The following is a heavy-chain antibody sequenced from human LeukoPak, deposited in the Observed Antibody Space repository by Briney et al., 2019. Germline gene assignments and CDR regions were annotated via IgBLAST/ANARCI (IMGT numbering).Heavy chain of an antibody. J-gene: IGHJ3*02. CDR1: GFTFSSYA. CDR3: AKGFLSSSGYGGAFDI. Sequence: PGGSLRLSCAASGFTFSSYAMSWVRQAPGKGLEWVSAISGSGGSTYYADSVKGRLTISRDNSKNTLYLQMNSLRAEDTAVYYCAKGFLSSSGYGGAFDIWGQGTKVTVSS. V-gene: IGHV3-23*01. D-gene: IGHD3-22*01. CDR2: ISGSGGST.